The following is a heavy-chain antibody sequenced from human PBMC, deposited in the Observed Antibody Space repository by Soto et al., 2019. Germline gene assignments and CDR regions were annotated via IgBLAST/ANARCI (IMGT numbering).Heavy chain of an antibody. D-gene: IGHD2-2*02. CDR2: IIPIFGTA. Sequence: SVKVSCKASGGTFSSYAISWVRQAPGQGLEWMGGIIPIFGTANYAQKFQGRVTITADESTRTAYMELSSLRSEDTAVYYCASKGCSSTSCYRDYYYYYGMDVWGQGTTVTVSS. J-gene: IGHJ6*02. V-gene: IGHV1-69*13. CDR1: GGTFSSYA. CDR3: ASKGCSSTSCYRDYYYYYGMDV.